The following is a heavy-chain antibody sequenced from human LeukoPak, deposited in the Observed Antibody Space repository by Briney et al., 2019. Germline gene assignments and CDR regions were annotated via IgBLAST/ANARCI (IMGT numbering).Heavy chain of an antibody. CDR3: ARDGHNSAFDI. D-gene: IGHD2/OR15-2a*01. Sequence: GGSLRLSCSASAFTVSSYEMNWVRQAPGKGRVCVSYISSSGSTIYYADSVKGRFTISRDNAKNSLYLQMNSLRAEDTAVYYCARDGHNSAFDIWGQGTMVTVSS. J-gene: IGHJ3*02. V-gene: IGHV3-48*03. CDR1: AFTVSSYE. CDR2: ISSSGSTI.